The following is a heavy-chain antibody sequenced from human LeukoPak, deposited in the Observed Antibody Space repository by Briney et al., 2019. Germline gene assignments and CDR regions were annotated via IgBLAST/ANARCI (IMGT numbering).Heavy chain of an antibody. CDR2: IYYSGST. Sequence: SETLSLTCTVSGGSISSYYWSWIRQPPGKGLEWIGYIYYSGSTNYNPSLKSRVTISVDTSKNQFSLKLSSVTAADTAVYYCARGGVTTLDGMDVWGQGTTVTVSS. J-gene: IGHJ6*02. CDR3: ARGGVTTLDGMDV. V-gene: IGHV4-59*01. D-gene: IGHD4-17*01. CDR1: GGSISSYY.